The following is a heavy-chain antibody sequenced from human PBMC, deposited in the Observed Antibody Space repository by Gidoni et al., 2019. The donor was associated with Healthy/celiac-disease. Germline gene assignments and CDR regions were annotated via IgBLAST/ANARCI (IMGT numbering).Heavy chain of an antibody. J-gene: IGHJ4*02. CDR1: GFTFSSYA. CDR2: ISSNGGST. V-gene: IGHV3-64D*06. CDR3: VKGPTGVDYDILTGYYLALKPN. Sequence: EVQLVASGGGLVQPGGSLRLSCSASGFTFSSYAMHWVRQAPGKGLEYVSAISSNGGSTYYADSVKGRFTISRDNSKNTLYLQMSSLRAEDTAVYYCVKGPTGVDYDILTGYYLALKPNWGQGTLVTVSS. D-gene: IGHD3-9*01.